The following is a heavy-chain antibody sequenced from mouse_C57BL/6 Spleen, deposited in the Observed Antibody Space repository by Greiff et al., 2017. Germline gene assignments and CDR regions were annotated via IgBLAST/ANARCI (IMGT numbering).Heavy chain of an antibody. CDR1: GYTFTSYW. J-gene: IGHJ3*01. CDR3: ARGYGSSPPAWFAY. Sequence: QVQLQQPGAELVRPGTSVKLSCKASGYTFTSYWMHWVKQRPGQGLEWIGVIDPSDSYTNYNQKFKGKATLTVDTSSSTAYMQLSSLTSEDSAVYYCARGYGSSPPAWFAYWGQGTLVTVSA. CDR2: IDPSDSYT. D-gene: IGHD1-1*01. V-gene: IGHV1-59*01.